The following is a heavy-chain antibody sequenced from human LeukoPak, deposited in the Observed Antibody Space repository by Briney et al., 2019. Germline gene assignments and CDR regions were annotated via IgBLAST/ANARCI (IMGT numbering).Heavy chain of an antibody. D-gene: IGHD5-18*01. Sequence: GASVKVSCKASGYTFTGYYLHWMRQAPGQGLEWMGWINPNSGGTNYAQKFQGRVTMTRDTSISTAYMELSRLRSDDTAVYYCARDLILQDTAYDAFDIWGQGTMVTVSS. CDR1: GYTFTGYY. J-gene: IGHJ3*02. V-gene: IGHV1-2*02. CDR2: INPNSGGT. CDR3: ARDLILQDTAYDAFDI.